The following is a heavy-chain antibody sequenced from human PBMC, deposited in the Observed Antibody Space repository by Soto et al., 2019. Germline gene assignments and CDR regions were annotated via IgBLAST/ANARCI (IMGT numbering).Heavy chain of an antibody. J-gene: IGHJ4*02. CDR3: ARGDYGGYPSRDY. Sequence: QVQLVQSGAEVKKPGSSIKLSCKASGGAFSSLQISWVRQAPGQGLEWMGGIIPNLGSAKYSRKFQDRVTITADDITATVYLAFYSLTSEDTAVYYCARGDYGGYPSRDYWGQGTLVLVSS. CDR1: GGAFSSLQ. CDR2: IIPNLGSA. D-gene: IGHD3-16*01. V-gene: IGHV1-69*11.